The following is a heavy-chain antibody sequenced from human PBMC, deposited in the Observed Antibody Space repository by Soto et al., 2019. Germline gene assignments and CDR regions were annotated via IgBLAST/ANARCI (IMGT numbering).Heavy chain of an antibody. J-gene: IGHJ6*02. CDR2: IHYRGNT. CDR3: ARRETAPYYDADV. D-gene: IGHD3-3*01. CDR1: GDSIGSESHY. Sequence: PSETLSLTCIVSGDSIGSESHYWGWIRQSPGTGLEWIGSIHYRGNTYYNPYLESRVTISVDTSKNQFSLNLNSVTAADTAVYYCARRETAPYYDADVWGQGTTVTVSS. V-gene: IGHV4-39*01.